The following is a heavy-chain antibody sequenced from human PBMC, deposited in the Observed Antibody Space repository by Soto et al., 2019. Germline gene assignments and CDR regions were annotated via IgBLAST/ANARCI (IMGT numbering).Heavy chain of an antibody. CDR3: ATHSNGAVGGDF. CDR2: VYYIGTT. J-gene: IGHJ4*02. V-gene: IGHV4-39*01. CDR1: GGSISSSSSY. D-gene: IGHD6-19*01. Sequence: QLQLQESGPGLVKPSETLSLTCSVSGGSISSSSSYWDWLRQSPGGGLEWIGSVYYIGTTYYNPSLKSRVTMSVDTSKIQFSLNLTSVTAADTAVYFCATHSNGAVGGDFWGQGTLITVSS.